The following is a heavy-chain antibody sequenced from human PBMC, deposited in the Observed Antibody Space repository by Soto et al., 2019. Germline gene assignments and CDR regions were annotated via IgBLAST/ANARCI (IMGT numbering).Heavy chain of an antibody. V-gene: IGHV4-34*01. CDR2: INHSGNT. CDR3: VRGHFGVVLIPYYYCCLDV. Sequence: ETLARTFAVYGGSFNDYYWSWIRQPPGKGLEWIGEINHSGNTKYKPSLKSRVTISVDTSKNDFSLKLSSVTAADTAVYYCVRGHFGVVLIPYYYCCLDVWGQATRVTVSS. CDR1: GGSFNDYY. D-gene: IGHD3-3*01. J-gene: IGHJ6*02.